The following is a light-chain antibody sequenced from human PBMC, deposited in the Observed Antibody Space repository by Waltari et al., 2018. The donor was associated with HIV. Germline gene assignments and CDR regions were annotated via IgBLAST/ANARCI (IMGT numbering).Light chain of an antibody. CDR1: SSDIGTYNS. V-gene: IGLV2-14*03. CDR3: SSYTTSTTWV. CDR2: NVN. Sequence: QSALTQPASVSGSPGQSITISCAGASSDIGTYNSVAWYQHHPGGPTKLIIYNVNKRPSGVSNRVSGSKSGNTASLTISGLQAEDEADYYCSSYTTSTTWVFGGGTKLTVL. J-gene: IGLJ3*02.